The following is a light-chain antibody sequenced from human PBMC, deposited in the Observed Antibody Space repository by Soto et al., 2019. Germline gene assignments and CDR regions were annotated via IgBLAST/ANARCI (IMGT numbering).Light chain of an antibody. J-gene: IGLJ2*01. CDR2: EVS. CDR3: SSYAGSNNWGV. Sequence: QSVLTQPPSASGSPGQSVAISCTGTSSDVGGDNFVSWYQQHPGKAPKLIIYEVSKRPSGVPDRFSGSKSGNTASLTVSGLQAEDEADYYCSSYAGSNNWGVFGGGTKLTVL. V-gene: IGLV2-8*01. CDR1: SSDVGGDNF.